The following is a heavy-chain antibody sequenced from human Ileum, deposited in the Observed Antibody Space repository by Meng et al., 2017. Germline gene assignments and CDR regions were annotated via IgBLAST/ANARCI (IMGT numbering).Heavy chain of an antibody. CDR1: GYTFTGYY. CDR3: ARQYDYVWGSYRYSTDY. D-gene: IGHD3-16*02. Sequence: SVKVSCKASGYTFTGYYMHWVRQAPGQGLEWMGWINPNSGGTNYAQKFQGRVTMTRDTSISTAYMELSRLRSDDTAVYYCARQYDYVWGSYRYSTDYWGQGTLVTVSS. V-gene: IGHV1-2*02. CDR2: INPNSGGT. J-gene: IGHJ4*02.